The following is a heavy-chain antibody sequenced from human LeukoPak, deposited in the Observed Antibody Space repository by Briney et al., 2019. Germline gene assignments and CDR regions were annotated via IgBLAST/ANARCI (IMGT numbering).Heavy chain of an antibody. J-gene: IGHJ6*03. CDR2: ISSSSSYI. CDR3: ARDTGYCSSTSCYTEGGMDV. D-gene: IGHD2-2*02. Sequence: GGSLRLSCAASGFTFSSYSMNWVRQAPGKGPEWVSSISSSSSYIYYADSVKGRFTISRDNAKNSLYLQMNSLRAEDTAVYYCARDTGYCSSTSCYTEGGMDVWGKGTTVTVSS. V-gene: IGHV3-21*01. CDR1: GFTFSSYS.